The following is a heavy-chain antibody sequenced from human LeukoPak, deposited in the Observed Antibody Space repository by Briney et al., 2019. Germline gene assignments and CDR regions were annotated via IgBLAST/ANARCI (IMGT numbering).Heavy chain of an antibody. CDR2: ICYDGSNK. J-gene: IGHJ4*02. V-gene: IGHV3-33*01. CDR3: AMTRITIFGVVTHYFDF. CDR1: GFTFSSYG. D-gene: IGHD3-3*01. Sequence: PGGSLRLSCAASGFTFSSYGMHWLGQAPGKGLEWVAVICYDGSNKYYVDVVKGRFTISRDNYKNTLYLQMNSLRAEDTAVYYCAMTRITIFGVVTHYFDFWGQGTLVTVSS.